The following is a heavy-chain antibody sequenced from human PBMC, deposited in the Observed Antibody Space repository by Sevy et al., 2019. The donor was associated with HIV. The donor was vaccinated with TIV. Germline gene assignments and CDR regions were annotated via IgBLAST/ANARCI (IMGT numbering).Heavy chain of an antibody. CDR2: IKSKTDGGTT. V-gene: IGHV3-15*01. J-gene: IGHJ3*02. D-gene: IGHD2-2*03. Sequence: WGSLRLSCAASGFTFSNAWMSWVRQAPGKGLEWVGRIKSKTDGGTTDYAAPVKGRFTISRDDSKNTLYLQMNSLKTEDTAVYYCTTGMWSYGYCSSTSCYAGAFDIWGQGTMVTVSS. CDR3: TTGMWSYGYCSSTSCYAGAFDI. CDR1: GFTFSNAW.